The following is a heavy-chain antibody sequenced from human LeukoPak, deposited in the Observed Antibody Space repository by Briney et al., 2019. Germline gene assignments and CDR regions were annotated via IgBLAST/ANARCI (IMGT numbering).Heavy chain of an antibody. V-gene: IGHV3-11*03. CDR2: ISSSSSYT. J-gene: IGHJ6*02. CDR3: ARHTPLDF. Sequence: GGSLRLSCAPSGLTFSDHYMSWLRQAPGEAVEWVSYISSSSSYTNYADSVKGRYTISRDNAKNSLYLQRNSLRAADTAVYYCARHTPLDFWGQGTTVTVSS. CDR1: GLTFSDHY.